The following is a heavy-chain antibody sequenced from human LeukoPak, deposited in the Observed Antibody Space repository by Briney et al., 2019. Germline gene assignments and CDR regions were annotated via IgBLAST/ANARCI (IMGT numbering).Heavy chain of an antibody. CDR3: ARDLGGWSGGYFDY. CDR2: INHSGST. J-gene: IGHJ4*02. CDR1: GGSFSGYY. V-gene: IGHV4-34*01. D-gene: IGHD6-19*01. Sequence: SETLSLTCAVYGGSFSGYYWSWIRQPPGKGLEWIGEINHSGSTNYNPSLKSRVTMSVDTSKNQFSLKLSSVTAADTAVYYCARDLGGWSGGYFDYWGQGTLVTVSS.